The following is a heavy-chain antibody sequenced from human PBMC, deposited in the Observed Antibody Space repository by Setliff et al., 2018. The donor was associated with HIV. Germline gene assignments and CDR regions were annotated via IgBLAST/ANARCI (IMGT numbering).Heavy chain of an antibody. J-gene: IGHJ4*02. V-gene: IGHV3-11*04. Sequence: GGSLRLSCVVSGFTLSDYYMSWIRQPQGKGLEWVSYSSPSGETIYYADSVKGRFTVSRDNAKNSLYLQMNSLRAEDTAVYYCAKDRSGSYSFARDWGQGTLVTVSS. D-gene: IGHD1-26*01. CDR2: SSPSGETI. CDR1: GFTLSDYY. CDR3: AKDRSGSYSFARD.